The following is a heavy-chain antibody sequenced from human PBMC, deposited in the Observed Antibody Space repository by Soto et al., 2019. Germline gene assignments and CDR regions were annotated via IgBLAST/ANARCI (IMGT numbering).Heavy chain of an antibody. Sequence: GGSLRLSCAASGFTFSSYAMSWVRQAPGKGLEWVSAISGSGGSTYYADSVKGRFTISRDNSKNTLYLQMNSLRAEDTAVYYCAKDLTLGSDHNWFDPWGQGTLVTVSS. D-gene: IGHD3-10*01. CDR1: GFTFSSYA. V-gene: IGHV3-23*01. CDR3: AKDLTLGSDHNWFDP. CDR2: ISGSGGST. J-gene: IGHJ5*02.